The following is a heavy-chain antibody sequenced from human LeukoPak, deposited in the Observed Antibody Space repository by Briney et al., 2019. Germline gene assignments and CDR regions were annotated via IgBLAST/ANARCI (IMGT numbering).Heavy chain of an antibody. J-gene: IGHJ4*02. V-gene: IGHV4-38-2*02. CDR2: IYLSGST. D-gene: IGHD3-22*01. CDR3: ARQWSPPIYDRSGFFRRSGGGVAPHFDY. CDR1: GYSISSGYY. Sequence: PSETLSLTCTVSGYSISSGYYWGWIRQPPGKGLEWIGSIYLSGSTYYNPSLKSRVTISVDTSKNQFSLNLSSVTAADTAVYYCARQWSPPIYDRSGFFRRSGGGVAPHFDYWGQGTLVTVSS.